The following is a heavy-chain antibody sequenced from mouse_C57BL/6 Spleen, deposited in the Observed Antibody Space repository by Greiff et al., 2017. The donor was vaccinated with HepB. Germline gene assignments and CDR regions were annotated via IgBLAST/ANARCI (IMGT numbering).Heavy chain of an antibody. Sequence: DVQLQESGPGLVKPSQSLSLTCSVTGYSITSGYYWNWIRQFPGNKLEWMGYISYDGSNNYNPSLKNRISITRDTSKNQFFLKLNSVTTEDTATYYCARRRDYYGSSFDYWGQGTTLTVSS. CDR1: GYSITSGYY. CDR2: ISYDGSN. V-gene: IGHV3-6*01. J-gene: IGHJ2*01. CDR3: ARRRDYYGSSFDY. D-gene: IGHD1-1*01.